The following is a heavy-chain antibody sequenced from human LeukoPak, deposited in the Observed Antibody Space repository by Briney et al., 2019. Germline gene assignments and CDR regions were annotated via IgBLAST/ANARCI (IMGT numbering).Heavy chain of an antibody. Sequence: SETLSLTCTVSGGSISSYYWSWIRQPPGKGLEWIGYVYYSGTTNYNPSLKSRVTISVDTSKNQFSLKLSSVTAADTAVYYCARRASGIYNWFDPWGRGTLVTVSS. V-gene: IGHV4-59*12. CDR1: GGSISSYY. D-gene: IGHD1-26*01. CDR2: VYYSGTT. J-gene: IGHJ5*02. CDR3: ARRASGIYNWFDP.